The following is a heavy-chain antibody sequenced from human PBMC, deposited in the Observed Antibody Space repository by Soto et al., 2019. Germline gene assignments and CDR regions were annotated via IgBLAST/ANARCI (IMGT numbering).Heavy chain of an antibody. CDR3: ARGDYYDSSGYYYVDY. V-gene: IGHV4-31*03. CDR1: GGSISSGGYY. J-gene: IGHJ4*02. Sequence: QVQLQESGPGLVKPSQTLSLTCTVSGGSISSGGYYWSWIRQHPGKGLEWIGYIYYSGSTYYNPSLKSRGPISLDTSKNQFSLKLSSVTAADTAVYYCARGDYYDSSGYYYVDYWGQGTLVTVSS. CDR2: IYYSGST. D-gene: IGHD3-22*01.